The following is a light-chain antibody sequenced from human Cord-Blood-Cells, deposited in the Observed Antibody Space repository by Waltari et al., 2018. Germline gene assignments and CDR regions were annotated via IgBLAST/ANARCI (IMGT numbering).Light chain of an antibody. CDR3: QQYNNWPRT. J-gene: IGKJ1*01. Sequence: EIVMTQSPATLSVSPGERATLSCRASQSVSSNLAWYQQKPGQAPRLLSYGASTRATVIPARFSCSGSGTEFTLTISSLQSEDFAVYYCQQYNNWPRTFGQGTKVEIK. V-gene: IGKV3-15*01. CDR2: GAS. CDR1: QSVSSN.